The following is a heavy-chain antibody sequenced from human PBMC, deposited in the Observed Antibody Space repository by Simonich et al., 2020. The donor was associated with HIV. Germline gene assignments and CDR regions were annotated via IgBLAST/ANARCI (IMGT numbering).Heavy chain of an antibody. V-gene: IGHV3-7*01. J-gene: IGHJ6*03. CDR1: GFILSYYW. CDR3: ARERGPQSIGGNYYYMDV. Sequence: GESGGGLVQPGESLRLSCEASGFILSYYWMSWVRQAPGKGLEWVANIKQDGSEKNYVDSVKGRFTISRDNSKNTLYLQMNSLRAEDTAVYYCARERGPQSIGGNYYYMDVWGKGTTVTVSS. CDR2: IKQDGSEK. D-gene: IGHD6-6*01.